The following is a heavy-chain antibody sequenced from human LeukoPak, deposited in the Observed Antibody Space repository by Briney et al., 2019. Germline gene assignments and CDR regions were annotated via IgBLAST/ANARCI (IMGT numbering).Heavy chain of an antibody. CDR1: RVTFTNST. CDR3: ARGSYFDVLSGFYYSHMDV. CDR2: AIPLFGTS. D-gene: IGHD3-3*01. Sequence: SVKVSCKTSRVTFTNSTLNWVRQAPGQGLEWMGRAIPLFGTSNYAPKFRGRVSITADTSTSTAYLEMSSLTSDDTALYYCARGSYFDVLSGFYYSHMDVWGEGTTVTVS. J-gene: IGHJ6*03. V-gene: IGHV1-69*08.